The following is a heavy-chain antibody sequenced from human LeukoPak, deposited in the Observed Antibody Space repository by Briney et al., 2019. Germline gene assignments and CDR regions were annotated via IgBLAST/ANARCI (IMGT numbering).Heavy chain of an antibody. CDR1: GYTFTGYY. V-gene: IGHV1-2*04. CDR3: ARGLEYSSGWYGEDAFDI. Sequence: ASVRVSCKASGYTFTGYYMHWVRQAPGQGLEWMGWINPNSGGTNYAQKFQGWVTMTRDTSISTAYMELSRLRSDDTAVYYCARGLEYSSGWYGEDAFDIWGQGTMVTVSS. J-gene: IGHJ3*02. CDR2: INPNSGGT. D-gene: IGHD6-19*01.